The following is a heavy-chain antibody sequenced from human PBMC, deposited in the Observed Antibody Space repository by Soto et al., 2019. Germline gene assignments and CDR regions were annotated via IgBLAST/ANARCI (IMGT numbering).Heavy chain of an antibody. Sequence: GESLKISCKGSGYSFTSYWIGWVRQMPGKGLEWMGIIYPGDSDTRYSPSFQGQVTISADKSISTAYLQWSSLKASDTAMYYCARSGFDWLLHRYYYYYMDVWGKGTTVTGSS. CDR2: IYPGDSDT. D-gene: IGHD3-9*01. CDR1: GYSFTSYW. CDR3: ARSGFDWLLHRYYYYYMDV. J-gene: IGHJ6*03. V-gene: IGHV5-51*01.